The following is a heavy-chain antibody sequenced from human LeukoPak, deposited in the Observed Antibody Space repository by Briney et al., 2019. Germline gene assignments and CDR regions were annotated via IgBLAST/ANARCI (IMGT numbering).Heavy chain of an antibody. V-gene: IGHV4-59*01. Sequence: PSETLSLTCTVPVGSISSYYWSWIRQPPGKGLEWIGYIYYSGSTNYNPSLKSRVTISVDTSKNQFSLKLSSVTAADTAVYYCARGYRYYYDSSGLYYFDYWGQGTLVTVSS. CDR1: VGSISSYY. J-gene: IGHJ4*02. CDR2: IYYSGST. CDR3: ARGYRYYYDSSGLYYFDY. D-gene: IGHD3-22*01.